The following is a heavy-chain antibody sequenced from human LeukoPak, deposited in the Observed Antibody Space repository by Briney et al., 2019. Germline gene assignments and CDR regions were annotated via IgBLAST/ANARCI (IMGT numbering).Heavy chain of an antibody. CDR1: GGSISSSSYY. J-gene: IGHJ3*02. Sequence: PSETLSLTCTVSGGSISSSSYYWGWIRQPPGKGLEWIGSIYYSGSTYYNPSLKSRVTISVDTSKNQFSLKLSSVTAADTAVYYCARVRYSDSSSWYAKDAFDIWGQGTMVTVSS. D-gene: IGHD6-13*01. CDR2: IYYSGST. V-gene: IGHV4-39*07. CDR3: ARVRYSDSSSWYAKDAFDI.